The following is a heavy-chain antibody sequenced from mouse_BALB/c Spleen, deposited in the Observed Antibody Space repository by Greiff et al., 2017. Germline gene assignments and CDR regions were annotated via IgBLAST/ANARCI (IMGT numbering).Heavy chain of an antibody. D-gene: IGHD2-4*01. Sequence: EVMLVESGGGLVQPGGSRKLSCAASGFTFSSFGMHWVRQAPEKGLEWVAYISSGSSTIYYADTVKGRFTISRDNPKNTLFLQMTSLRSEDTAMYYCARSTFYDYDGYAMDYWGQGTSVTVSS. V-gene: IGHV5-17*02. CDR1: GFTFSSFG. CDR2: ISSGSSTI. CDR3: ARSTFYDYDGYAMDY. J-gene: IGHJ4*01.